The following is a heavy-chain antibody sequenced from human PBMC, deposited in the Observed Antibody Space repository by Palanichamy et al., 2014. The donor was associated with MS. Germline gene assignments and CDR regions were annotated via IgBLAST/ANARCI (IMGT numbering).Heavy chain of an antibody. CDR1: GFSLTTSGVG. D-gene: IGHD3-16*01. Sequence: QITLKESGPTLVKPTQTLTLTCTFSGFSLTTSGVGVGWIRQPPGKALEWLALIYWDDDKRYSPSLKSRLTITRDTSKNQVFLTMTSMDPVDTATYYCAHRPPSGELSFVGSAFDIWGQGTMVTVSS. CDR3: AHRPPSGELSFVGSAFDI. CDR2: IYWDDDK. J-gene: IGHJ3*02. V-gene: IGHV2-5*02.